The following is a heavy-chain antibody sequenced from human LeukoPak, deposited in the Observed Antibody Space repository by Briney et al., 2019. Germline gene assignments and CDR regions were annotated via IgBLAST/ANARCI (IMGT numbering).Heavy chain of an antibody. V-gene: IGHV4-34*01. CDR3: AKTDGRYCSGGSCYSEVVFDY. CDR1: GGSFSGYY. J-gene: IGHJ4*02. CDR2: INHSGST. D-gene: IGHD2-15*01. Sequence: SQTLSLTCAVYGGSFSGYYWSWIRQPPGKGLYWIVEINHSGSTNYNPSLKSRVTIPVDTSKNQFSLKLSSVTAADTAVYYCAKTDGRYCSGGSCYSEVVFDYWGQGSLVTVSS.